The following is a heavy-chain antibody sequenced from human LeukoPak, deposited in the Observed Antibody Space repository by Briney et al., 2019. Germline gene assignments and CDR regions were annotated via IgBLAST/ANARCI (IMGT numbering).Heavy chain of an antibody. CDR3: ARGLDGNYTRGAFDI. CDR1: GFTFSSYD. CDR2: LGTIGDT. V-gene: IGHV3-13*01. J-gene: IGHJ3*02. D-gene: IGHD1-7*01. Sequence: GGSLRLSCAASGFTFSSYDMHWVRHAPGKGLEWVSALGTIGDTYYPDSVKGRFTISRENATNSLYLQMNSLRAGDTAVYYCARGLDGNYTRGAFDIWGQGTMVTVSS.